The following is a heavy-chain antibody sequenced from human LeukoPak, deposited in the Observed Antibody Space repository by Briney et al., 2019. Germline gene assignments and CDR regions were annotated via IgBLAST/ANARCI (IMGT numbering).Heavy chain of an antibody. CDR2: INAGKGNT. CDR3: ARTQGVFYGGNSGAFDI. CDR1: GYIFTSYA. J-gene: IGHJ3*02. Sequence: GASVNVSCKASGYIFTSYALHWVRQAPGQRPEWMGWINAGKGNTKYSQKFQGRVTITRDTSASTAYMEVSSMRSEDTAVYHCARTQGVFYGGNSGAFDIWGQGTVVTVSS. D-gene: IGHD4-23*01. V-gene: IGHV1-3*01.